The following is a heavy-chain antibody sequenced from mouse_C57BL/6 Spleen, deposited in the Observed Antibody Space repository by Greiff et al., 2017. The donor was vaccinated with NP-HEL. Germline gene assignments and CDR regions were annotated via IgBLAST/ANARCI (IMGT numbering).Heavy chain of an antibody. CDR1: SYTFTGYW. CDR3: ARRAGSTTGDDYAMDY. D-gene: IGHD1-1*01. CDR2: ILPGSCST. Sequence: VQLVESGAELMKPGASVKLSCKATSYTFTGYWIEWVKQRPGHGLEWIGEILPGSCSTNYTEKFKGKATFTADTSSNTAYMQLSSLTTEDSAIYYCARRAGSTTGDDYAMDYWGQGTSVTVSS. J-gene: IGHJ4*01. V-gene: IGHV1-9*01.